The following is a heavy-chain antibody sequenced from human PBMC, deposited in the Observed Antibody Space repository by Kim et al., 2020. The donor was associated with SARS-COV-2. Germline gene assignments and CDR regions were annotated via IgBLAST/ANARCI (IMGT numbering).Heavy chain of an antibody. D-gene: IGHD1-26*01. J-gene: IGHJ4*02. CDR2: INHSGST. CDR1: GGSFSGYY. Sequence: SETLSLTCAVYGGSFSGYYWSWIRQPPGKGLEWIGEINHSGSTNYNPSLKSRVTISVDTSKNQFSLKLSSVTAADTAVYYCARGSRWELPYYFDYWGQGTLVTVSS. CDR3: ARGSRWELPYYFDY. V-gene: IGHV4-34*01.